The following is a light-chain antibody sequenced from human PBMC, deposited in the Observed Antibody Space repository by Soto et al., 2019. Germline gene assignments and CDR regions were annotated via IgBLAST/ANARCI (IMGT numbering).Light chain of an antibody. CDR2: GNS. V-gene: IGLV1-40*01. Sequence: QAVVTQPPSVSGAPGQRVTISCTGSSSNIGAGYDVLWYQQLPGTAPKLLIYGNSNRPSGVPDRFSGSKSGTSASLAITGLQAEDEADYYCQSYDSSLSVVFGGGTKLPVL. CDR3: QSYDSSLSVV. CDR1: SSNIGAGYD. J-gene: IGLJ3*02.